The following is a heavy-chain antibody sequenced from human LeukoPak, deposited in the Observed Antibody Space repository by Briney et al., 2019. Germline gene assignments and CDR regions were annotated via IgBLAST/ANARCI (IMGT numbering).Heavy chain of an antibody. V-gene: IGHV4-34*01. J-gene: IGHJ4*02. CDR2: INHSGST. D-gene: IGHD3-22*01. Sequence: SETLSLTCAVYGGSFSGYYWSWIRQPPGKGLEWIGEINHSGSTNYNPSLKSRVTISVDTSKNQFSLKLSSVTAADTAVYYCARPDSSGYYSSFDYWGQGTLVTVSS. CDR1: GGSFSGYY. CDR3: ARPDSSGYYSSFDY.